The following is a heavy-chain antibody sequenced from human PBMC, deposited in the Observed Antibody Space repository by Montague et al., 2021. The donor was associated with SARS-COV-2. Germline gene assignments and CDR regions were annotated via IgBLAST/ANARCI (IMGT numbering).Heavy chain of an antibody. CDR2: IGTAGDT. D-gene: IGHD5-18*01. Sequence: SLRLSCAASGFTFSSYDMHWVRQATGKGLEWVSAIGTAGDTYYPGSVKGRFTISRENAKNSSYLQMNSLRAGDTAVYYCARGSRGFRGYSYGYGLGWFDPWGQGTLVTVSS. CDR1: GFTFSSYD. CDR3: ARGSRGFRGYSYGYGLGWFDP. V-gene: IGHV3-13*04. J-gene: IGHJ5*02.